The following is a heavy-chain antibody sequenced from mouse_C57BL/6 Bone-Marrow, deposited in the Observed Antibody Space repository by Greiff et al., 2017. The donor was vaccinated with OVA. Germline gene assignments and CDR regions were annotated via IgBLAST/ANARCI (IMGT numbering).Heavy chain of an antibody. Sequence: QVHVKQSGPGLVQPSQSLSITCTVSGFSLTSYGVHWVRQSPGKGLEWLGVIWSGGSTDYNAAFISSLSISKDNSKSQVFFKMNSLQADDTAIYYGARIGDYYGNYVDFDYWGQGTTLTVSS. CDR2: IWSGGST. V-gene: IGHV2-2*01. CDR3: ARIGDYYGNYVDFDY. J-gene: IGHJ2*01. D-gene: IGHD2-1*01. CDR1: GFSLTSYG.